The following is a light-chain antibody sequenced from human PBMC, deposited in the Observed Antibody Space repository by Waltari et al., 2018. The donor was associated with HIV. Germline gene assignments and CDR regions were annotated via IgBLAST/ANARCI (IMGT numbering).Light chain of an antibody. CDR2: ENI. J-gene: IGLJ2*01. CDR3: QSYDNTLTGSVV. CDR1: HSNIGAAYD. V-gene: IGLV1-40*01. Sequence: QSILTQPPSVSGAPGQRVTISCNGGHSNIGAAYDVHWYQHLPGTAPRLLIYENIKRPSGVPERFSGSKSGTSASLAITGLQTEDEATYYCQSYDNTLTGSVVFGGGTQLTVL.